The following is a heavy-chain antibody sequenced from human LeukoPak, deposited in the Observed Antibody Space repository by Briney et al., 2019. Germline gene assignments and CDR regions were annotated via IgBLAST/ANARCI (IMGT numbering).Heavy chain of an antibody. CDR3: ARVSTTTVTNRYYYYGMDV. D-gene: IGHD4-17*01. CDR2: INYSWDT. V-gene: IGHV4-4*02. Sequence: SETLSLTCAVSGGSICSSNWWSWVGQPPGKRLEWIGYINYSWDTNYNPSLKSRVTISVDTSKNQFSLKLSSVTAADTAVYYCARVSTTTVTNRYYYYGMDVWGQGTTVTVSS. J-gene: IGHJ6*02. CDR1: GGSICSSNW.